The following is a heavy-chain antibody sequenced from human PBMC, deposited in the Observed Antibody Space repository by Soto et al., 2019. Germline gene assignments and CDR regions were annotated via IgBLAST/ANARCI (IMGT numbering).Heavy chain of an antibody. J-gene: IGHJ4*02. CDR2: IWYDGSNK. V-gene: IGHV3-33*01. CDR3: ARDKVVAKGFFDY. D-gene: IGHD2-15*01. CDR1: GFTFSSYG. Sequence: GGSLRLSCAASGFTFSSYGMHWVRQAPGKGLEWVAVIWYDGSNKYYADSVKGRFTISRDNSKNTLYLQMNSLRAEDTAVYYCARDKVVAKGFFDYWGQGTLVTVSS.